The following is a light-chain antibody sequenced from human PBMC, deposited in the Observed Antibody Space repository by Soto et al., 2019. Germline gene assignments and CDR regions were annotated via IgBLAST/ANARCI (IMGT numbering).Light chain of an antibody. Sequence: EIVLTQSPATLSLSPGERATLSCRASQGVSSYLAWYQQKPGQAPRLLIYDASNRATGIPDRFSGSGSGTDFTLTISRLEPEDFAVYYCQQYGRSPTTLGQGPKVDIK. CDR2: DAS. CDR1: QGVSSY. V-gene: IGKV3-20*01. J-gene: IGKJ1*01. CDR3: QQYGRSPTT.